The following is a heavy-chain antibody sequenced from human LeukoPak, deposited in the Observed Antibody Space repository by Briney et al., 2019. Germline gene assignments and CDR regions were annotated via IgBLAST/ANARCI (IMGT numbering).Heavy chain of an antibody. D-gene: IGHD3-10*01. CDR1: GLTVTNAW. V-gene: IGHV3-15*07. Sequence: SGGSLRLSCSASGLTVTNAWMNWVRQAPGEGLDWVGRIASKTDGGATDYAAPVKGRFTISRDDSKNTLNLQMNSLKTEDTAVYYCTTGIRGDWGQGTLVTVSS. CDR2: IASKTDGGAT. J-gene: IGHJ4*02. CDR3: TTGIRGD.